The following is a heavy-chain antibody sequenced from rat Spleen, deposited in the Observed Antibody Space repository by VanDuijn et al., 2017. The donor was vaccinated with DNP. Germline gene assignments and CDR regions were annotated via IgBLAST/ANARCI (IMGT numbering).Heavy chain of an antibody. D-gene: IGHD3-1*01. V-gene: IGHV5-58*01. CDR1: GFTFSSYW. Sequence: EVQLVETGGGLVQPGRSLKLSCVAPGFTFSSYWMYWIRQTPGNGLEWFVSITSSGGSTYYPDSVKGRFTISRDNAKNTLYLQMDSLRSEDTATYYCARGSTSIYWYFDFWGPGTMVTVSS. CDR2: ITSSGGST. CDR3: ARGSTSIYWYFDF. J-gene: IGHJ1*01.